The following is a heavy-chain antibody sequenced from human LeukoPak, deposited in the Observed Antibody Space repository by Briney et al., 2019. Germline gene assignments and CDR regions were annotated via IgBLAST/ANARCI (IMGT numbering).Heavy chain of an antibody. CDR3: ARALLYYGSGSYPSPYFDY. D-gene: IGHD3-10*01. J-gene: IGHJ4*02. CDR1: GFTFSSYW. V-gene: IGHV3-7*01. CDR2: IKQDGSEK. Sequence: GGSLRLSCAASGFTFSSYWMSWVRQAPGKGLEWVANIKQDGSEKYYVDSVEGRFTISRDNAKNSLYLQMNSLRAEDTAVYYCARALLYYGSGSYPSPYFDYWGQGTLVTVSS.